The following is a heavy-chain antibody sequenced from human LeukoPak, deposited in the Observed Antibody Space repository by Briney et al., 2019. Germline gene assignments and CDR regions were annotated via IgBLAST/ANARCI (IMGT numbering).Heavy chain of an antibody. CDR3: ARPGSGSFTQLNY. CDR2: IYPGDSDT. Sequence: GESLKISCKGSGYSFTTYWIGWVRQMPGKGLEWMGIIYPGDSDTRYSPSFQGQVTMSADKSISTAYLQWGSLKASDTAMYYCARPGSGSFTQLNYWGQGTLVTVSS. J-gene: IGHJ4*02. CDR1: GYSFTTYW. V-gene: IGHV5-51*01. D-gene: IGHD1-26*01.